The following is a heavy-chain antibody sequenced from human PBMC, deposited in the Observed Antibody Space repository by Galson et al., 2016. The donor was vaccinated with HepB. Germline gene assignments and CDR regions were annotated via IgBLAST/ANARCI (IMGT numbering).Heavy chain of an antibody. D-gene: IGHD2/OR15-2a*01. Sequence: SVKVSCKAFGGSFNTFGISWVRQAPGQGLEWVGRIIPVLASADYAQKFLGRVTITANESTTTAYMELSSLRRDDTAVYYCAREGGGPTFGGWIDYWGQGTLVSVS. V-gene: IGHV1-69*11. J-gene: IGHJ4*02. CDR1: GGSFNTFG. CDR2: IIPVLASA. CDR3: AREGGGPTFGGWIDY.